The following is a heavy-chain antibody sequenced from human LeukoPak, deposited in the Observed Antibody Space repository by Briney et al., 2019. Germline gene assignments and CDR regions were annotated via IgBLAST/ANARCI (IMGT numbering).Heavy chain of an antibody. Sequence: GGSLRLSCAASGFTFSSYWMHWVHHAPGKGLVWVSRINSDGSSTSYADSVKGRFTISRDNAKNTLYLQMNSLRAEDTAVYYCASSYGSGSYYYYYYGMDVWGKGTTVTVSS. CDR3: ASSYGSGSYYYYYYGMDV. CDR2: INSDGSST. CDR1: GFTFSSYW. J-gene: IGHJ6*04. D-gene: IGHD3-10*01. V-gene: IGHV3-74*01.